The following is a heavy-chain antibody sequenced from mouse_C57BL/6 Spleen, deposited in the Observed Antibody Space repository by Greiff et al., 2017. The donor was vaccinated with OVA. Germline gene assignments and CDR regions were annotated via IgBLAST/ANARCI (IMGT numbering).Heavy chain of an antibody. CDR3: ARSDPDYTGISYIPLDS. D-gene: IGHD1-1*01. CDR1: GFNIKDYY. V-gene: IGHV14-2*01. J-gene: IGHJ4*01. Sequence: VQLQQSGAELVKPGASVKLSCTASGFNIKDYYMHWVKQRTEQGLEWIGRIDPEDGETKYAPKFQGKATITADTSSNTAYLQLSSLTSEDTAVFNCARSDPDYTGISYIPLDSRGEGTPDTASP. CDR2: IDPEDGET.